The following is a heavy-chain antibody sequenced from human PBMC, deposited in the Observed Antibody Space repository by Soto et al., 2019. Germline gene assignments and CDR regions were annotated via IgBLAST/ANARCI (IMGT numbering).Heavy chain of an antibody. J-gene: IGHJ4*02. CDR2: ISAYNGNT. D-gene: IGHD1-26*01. CDR3: ATSVSGVYYFDY. CDR1: GYTFTSYG. V-gene: IGHV1-18*01. Sequence: ASVKVSCKASGYTFTSYGISWVRQAPGQGLEWMGWISAYNGNTNYAQKLQGRVTMTTDTSTSTAYMELRSLRSDDTAVYYCATSVSGVYYFDYWGQGTLVTVSS.